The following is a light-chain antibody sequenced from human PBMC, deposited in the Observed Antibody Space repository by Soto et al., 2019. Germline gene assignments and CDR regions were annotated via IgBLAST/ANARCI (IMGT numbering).Light chain of an antibody. CDR2: GAS. CDR3: QQYNNWPPIT. J-gene: IGKJ5*01. CDR1: QSDSSN. V-gene: IGKV3-15*01. Sequence: IVFAQNPGTLSLSPGERATLSCRVSQSDSSNLAWYQQKPGQAPRLLIYGASTRATGIPARFSGSGSGTEFTLTISSLQSEDFAVYYCQQYNNWPPITFGQGTRLEIK.